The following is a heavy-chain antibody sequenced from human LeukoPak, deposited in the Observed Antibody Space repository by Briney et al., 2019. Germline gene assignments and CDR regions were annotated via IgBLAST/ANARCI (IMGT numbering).Heavy chain of an antibody. D-gene: IGHD3-22*01. V-gene: IGHV4-59*01. J-gene: IGHJ4*02. CDR1: GGSISSYY. CDR3: ARGSSGYYYDSSGPDLDY. CDR2: IYYSGST. Sequence: PSETLSLTCSVSGGSISSYYWSWIRQPPGKGLEWIGYIYYSGSTNYNPPLKSRVTISVDTSKNQFSLKLSSVTAADTAVYYCARGSSGYYYDSSGPDLDYWGQGTLVTVSS.